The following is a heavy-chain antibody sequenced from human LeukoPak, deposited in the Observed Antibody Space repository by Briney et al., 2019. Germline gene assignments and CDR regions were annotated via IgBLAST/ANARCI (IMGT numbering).Heavy chain of an antibody. Sequence: ASVKVSCKASGYTFTSYYMHWVRQAPGQGLEWMGWINPNSGGTNYAQKFQGRVTMTRDTSISTAYMELSRLRSDDTAVYYCARDRYSGYDYVDYWGQGTLVTVSS. CDR2: INPNSGGT. CDR3: ARDRYSGYDYVDY. V-gene: IGHV1-2*02. J-gene: IGHJ4*02. D-gene: IGHD5-12*01. CDR1: GYTFTSYY.